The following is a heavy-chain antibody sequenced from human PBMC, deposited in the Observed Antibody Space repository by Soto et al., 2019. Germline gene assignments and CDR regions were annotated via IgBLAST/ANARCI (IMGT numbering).Heavy chain of an antibody. CDR2: IWYDGSNK. V-gene: IGHV3-33*01. D-gene: IGHD6-19*01. J-gene: IGHJ4*02. CDR1: GFTFSSYG. CDR3: ARESVAGSGANY. Sequence: QVQLVESGGGVVQPGRSLRLSCAASGFTFSSYGMHWVRQAPGKGLEWVAVIWYDGSNKYYADSVKGRFTISRDNSKNTLYLQMNSLGAEDTDVYYCARESVAGSGANYWGQGTLVTVSS.